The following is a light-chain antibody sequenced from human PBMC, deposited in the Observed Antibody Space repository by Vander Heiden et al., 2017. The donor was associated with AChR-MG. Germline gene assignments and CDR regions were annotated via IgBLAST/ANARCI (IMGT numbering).Light chain of an antibody. CDR1: QGISSY. CDR3: QQYYSYPLT. V-gene: IGKV1-8*01. Sequence: ALRITQSPSSLSASTGDRVTITCRASQGISSYLAWYQQKPGKAPKLLIYAASTLQSGVPSRFSGSGSGTDFTLTISCLQSEDFATYYCQQYYSYPLTFGPGTKVDIK. J-gene: IGKJ3*01. CDR2: AAS.